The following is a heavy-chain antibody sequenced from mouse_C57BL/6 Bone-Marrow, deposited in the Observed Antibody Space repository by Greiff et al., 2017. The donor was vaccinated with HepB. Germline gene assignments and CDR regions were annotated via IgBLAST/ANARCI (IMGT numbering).Heavy chain of an antibody. V-gene: IGHV1-9*01. CDR2: ILPGSGST. J-gene: IGHJ3*01. CDR3: ARRDYYGFAWFAY. CDR1: GYTFTGYW. Sequence: QVQLKQSGAELMKPGASVKLSCKATGYTFTGYWIEWVKQRPGHGLEWIGEILPGSGSTNYNEKFTGKATFTADTSSNTAYMQRSCLTTEDSAIYYCARRDYYGFAWFAYWGQGTLVTVSA. D-gene: IGHD2-1*01.